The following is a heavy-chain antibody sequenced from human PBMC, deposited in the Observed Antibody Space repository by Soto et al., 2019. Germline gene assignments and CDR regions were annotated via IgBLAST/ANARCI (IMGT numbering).Heavy chain of an antibody. CDR2: IYYSGST. D-gene: IGHD3-3*01. Sequence: PSETLCLTCTVSGGAISRGDYYWRWIRQATGKCLEWIGYIYYSGSTYYNPSLKSRVTISVDTSKNQFSLKLSSVTAADTAVYYCARDRYYDFWSGPEGYNWFDPWGQGTLVTVYS. CDR1: GGAISRGDYY. J-gene: IGHJ5*02. CDR3: ARDRYYDFWSGPEGYNWFDP. V-gene: IGHV4-30-4*01.